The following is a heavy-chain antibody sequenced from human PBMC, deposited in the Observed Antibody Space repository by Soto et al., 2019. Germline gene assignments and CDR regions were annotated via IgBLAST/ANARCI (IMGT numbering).Heavy chain of an antibody. D-gene: IGHD2-2*01. J-gene: IGHJ5*02. CDR1: GGSISSSSYF. V-gene: IGHV4-39*01. CDR3: ARTVGSTTLYNWFDP. Sequence: KTSETLSLTCTVSGGSISSSSYFWGWIRQPPGKGLEWIASIHYNGNTYYNPSLKSRVTISADTSKNQFSLKLSSVTAADTAVYYCARTVGSTTLYNWFDPWGQGTLVTVSS. CDR2: IHYNGNT.